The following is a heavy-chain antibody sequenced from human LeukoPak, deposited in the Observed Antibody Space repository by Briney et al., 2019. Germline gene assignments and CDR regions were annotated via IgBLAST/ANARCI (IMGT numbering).Heavy chain of an antibody. CDR2: IYYSGST. D-gene: IGHD2-2*02. V-gene: IGHV4-30-4*08. CDR1: GVSISSGDYY. CDR3: ARGGGRYCSSTSCYTPFDY. Sequence: SETLSLTCTVSGVSISSGDYYWSWIRQPPGKGLEWIGYIYYSGSTYYNPSLKSRVTISVDTSKNQFSLKLSSVTTADTAVYYCARGGGRYCSSTSCYTPFDYWGQGTLVTVSS. J-gene: IGHJ4*02.